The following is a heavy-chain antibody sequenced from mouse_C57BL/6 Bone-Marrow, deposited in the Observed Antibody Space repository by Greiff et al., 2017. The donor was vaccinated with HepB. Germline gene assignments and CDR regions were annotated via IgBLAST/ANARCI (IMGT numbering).Heavy chain of an antibody. J-gene: IGHJ4*01. CDR3: ASFNWDRAMDY. D-gene: IGHD4-1*02. Sequence: QVQLKQSGPGLAAPSQSLSITCTVSGFSLTSYGVDWVRQSPGKGLEWLGVIWGVGSTNYNSALKSRLSISKDNSKSQVFLKMNSLQTDDTAMYYCASFNWDRAMDYWGQGTSVTVSS. V-gene: IGHV2-6*01. CDR1: GFSLTSYG. CDR2: IWGVGST.